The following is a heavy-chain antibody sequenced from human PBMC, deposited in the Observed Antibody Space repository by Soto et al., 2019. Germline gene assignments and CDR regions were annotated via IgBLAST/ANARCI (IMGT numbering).Heavy chain of an antibody. J-gene: IGHJ6*03. D-gene: IGHD4-17*01. Sequence: GGSLRLSCAASGFTFSSYWMSWVRQAPGKGLEWVANIKQDGSEKYYVDSVKGRFTISRDNAKNSLYLQMNSLRAEDTAVYYCARCETTVTIYYYYYMDVWGKGTTVTVSS. CDR3: ARCETTVTIYYYYYMDV. V-gene: IGHV3-7*01. CDR1: GFTFSSYW. CDR2: IKQDGSEK.